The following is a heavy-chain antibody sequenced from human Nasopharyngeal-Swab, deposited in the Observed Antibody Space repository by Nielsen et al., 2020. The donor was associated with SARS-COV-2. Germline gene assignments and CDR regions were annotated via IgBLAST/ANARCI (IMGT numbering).Heavy chain of an antibody. CDR2: MNPNSGNT. CDR1: GYNFTTYD. J-gene: IGHJ4*02. CDR3: ARGGVGAVGGALDY. Sequence: ASVKVSCKASGYNFTTYDFNWVRQATGQGLEWTGWMNPNSGNTGYAQKFQGRVTMTRNTSIRTAYMELSSLRSEDTAVYYCARGGVGAVGGALDYWGQGTQVTVSS. V-gene: IGHV1-8*01. D-gene: IGHD1-26*01.